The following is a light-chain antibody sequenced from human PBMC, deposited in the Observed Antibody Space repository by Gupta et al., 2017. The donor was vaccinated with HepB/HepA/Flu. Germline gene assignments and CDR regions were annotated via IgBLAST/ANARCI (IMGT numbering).Light chain of an antibody. Sequence: SPALPQPPSVSVSPGQTARITCSGDVLPNHYAYWYQQKPVQPPVLIVYKDTERPPGTPERFSGSSSGATVTLTISGVQAEDEADYYCQSSESSGIVYVFGTGTKVSIL. J-gene: IGLJ1*01. CDR1: VLPNHY. CDR2: KDT. V-gene: IGLV3-25*03. CDR3: QSSESSGIVYV.